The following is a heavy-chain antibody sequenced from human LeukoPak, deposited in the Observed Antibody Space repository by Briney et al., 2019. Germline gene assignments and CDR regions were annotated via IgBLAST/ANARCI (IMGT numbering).Heavy chain of an antibody. J-gene: IGHJ4*02. D-gene: IGHD3-3*01. CDR2: INVGNGNT. V-gene: IGHV1-3*01. CDR3: AREPLRFLEWRQFDY. CDR1: GYTFTSYT. Sequence: GASVKVSCKASGYTFTSYTLHWVRQAPGQRLEWMGWINVGNGNTKYSQKFQGRVTITRDTSATTGYVELSSLRSEDTAVYYCAREPLRFLEWRQFDYWGQGTLVTVSS.